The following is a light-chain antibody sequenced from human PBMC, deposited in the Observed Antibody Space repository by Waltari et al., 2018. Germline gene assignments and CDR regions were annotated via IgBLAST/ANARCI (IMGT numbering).Light chain of an antibody. V-gene: IGKV1-9*01. Sequence: DIQLTQSPSFLSASVGDRVTITCRASQGISSFLAWYQQKPGKAPKLLIYAASNLQSGVPSRFSGSGSGTEFTLTISSLQPEDFATYYCQQLNGYPRFGPGTKVDIK. CDR2: AAS. CDR1: QGISSF. CDR3: QQLNGYPR. J-gene: IGKJ3*01.